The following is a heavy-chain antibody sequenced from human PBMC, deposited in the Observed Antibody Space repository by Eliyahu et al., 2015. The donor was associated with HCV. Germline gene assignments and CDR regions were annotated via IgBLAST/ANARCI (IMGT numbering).Heavy chain of an antibody. V-gene: IGHV4-59*01. CDR3: ASGGGGIAVTGTGGWFDP. D-gene: IGHD6-19*01. Sequence: QVQLQESGPGLVKPSETLSLTCTVSGGXITTYYWXWLRQPPGKGLEWIGYMHYSGSTNYNPSLKSRVTISVDTSKNQFSLNLTSVTAADTAMYYCASGGGGIAVTGTGGWFDPWGQGTLVTVSS. CDR2: MHYSGST. CDR1: GGXITTYY. J-gene: IGHJ5*02.